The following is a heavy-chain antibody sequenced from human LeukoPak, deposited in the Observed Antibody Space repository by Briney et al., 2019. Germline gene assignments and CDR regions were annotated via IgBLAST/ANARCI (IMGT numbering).Heavy chain of an antibody. CDR1: GGSISSGDYY. J-gene: IGHJ5*02. D-gene: IGHD5-24*01. CDR2: IYYSGST. CDR3: ARGRRDGYNPAGWFDP. V-gene: IGHV4-30-4*01. Sequence: SETLPLTCTVSGGSISSGDYYWSWIRQPPGKGLEWIGYIYYSGSTYYNPSLKSRVTISVDTSKNQFSLKLSSVTAADTAVYYCARGRRDGYNPAGWFDPWGQGTLVTVSS.